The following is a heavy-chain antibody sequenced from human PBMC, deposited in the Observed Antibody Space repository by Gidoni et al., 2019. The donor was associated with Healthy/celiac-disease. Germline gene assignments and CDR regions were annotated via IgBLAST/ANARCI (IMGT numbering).Heavy chain of an antibody. V-gene: IGHV4-34*01. J-gene: IGHJ3*02. CDR2: INHSGST. D-gene: IGHD3-22*01. CDR3: ARATNYDDAFDI. Sequence: QVQLQQWGAGLLKPSETLSLTSAVYGGSFSGYYWSWIRQPPGKGLEWIGEINHSGSTNYNPSLKSRVTISVDTSKNQFSLKLSSVTAADTAVYYCARATNYDDAFDIWGQGTMVTVSS. CDR1: GGSFSGYY.